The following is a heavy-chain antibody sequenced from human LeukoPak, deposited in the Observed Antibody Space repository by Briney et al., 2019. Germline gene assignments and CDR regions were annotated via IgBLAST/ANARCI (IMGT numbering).Heavy chain of an antibody. V-gene: IGHV4-59*01. CDR2: IYYSGST. J-gene: IGHJ4*02. D-gene: IGHD1-26*01. CDR3: ATSKGGWVFDY. CDR1: GGSISSYY. Sequence: SETLSLTCTVSGGSISSYYWSWIRQPPGKGLEWIGYIYYSGSTNYNPSLKSRVTISVDTSKNQFSLKLSSVTAADTAVYYCATSKGGWVFDYWGQGTLVTVSS.